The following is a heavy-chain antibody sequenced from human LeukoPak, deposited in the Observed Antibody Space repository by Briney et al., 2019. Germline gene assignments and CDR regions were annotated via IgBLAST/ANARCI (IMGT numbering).Heavy chain of an antibody. V-gene: IGHV3-23*01. CDR2: ISDSGNT. Sequence: GGSLRLSCAASGFTFSSYGMSWVRQAPGKGLEWVSAISDSGNTYHADSVKGRFTIFRDNSKNMLYLQMNSLRVEDTAVYFCAKGHIDGAGYYYFDSWGQGTLVTVSS. CDR1: GFTFSSYG. CDR3: AKGHIDGAGYYYFDS. D-gene: IGHD3-9*01. J-gene: IGHJ4*02.